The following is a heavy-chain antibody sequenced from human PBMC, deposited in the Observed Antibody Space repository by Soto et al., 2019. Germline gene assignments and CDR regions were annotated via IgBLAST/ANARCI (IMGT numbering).Heavy chain of an antibody. V-gene: IGHV4-34*01. Sequence: SETLSLTCAFYGGSFIGYYWSWIRQPPGKGLEWIGEINHSGSTNYNPSLKSRVTISVDTSKNQFSLKLSSVTAADTAVYYCARRLSPYSSSSGDYWGQGTLVTVSS. D-gene: IGHD6-6*01. CDR3: ARRLSPYSSSSGDY. J-gene: IGHJ4*02. CDR2: INHSGST. CDR1: GGSFIGYY.